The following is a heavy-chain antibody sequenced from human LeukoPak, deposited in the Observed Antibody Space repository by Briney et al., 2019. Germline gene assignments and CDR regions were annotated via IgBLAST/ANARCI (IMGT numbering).Heavy chain of an antibody. D-gene: IGHD4-23*01. V-gene: IGHV4-59*01. J-gene: IGHJ4*02. CDR2: IYFTGST. CDR3: ARGSPVRWLGTYYFDS. CDR1: GGSMSSYY. Sequence: SETLSLTCTVSGGSMSSYYWGWIRHPQGRGRGLMGYIYFTGSTNYNPSLKSRVTISVDTSKNQFSLNLSSVTAADTAVYYCARGSPVRWLGTYYFDSWGQGTLVTVSS.